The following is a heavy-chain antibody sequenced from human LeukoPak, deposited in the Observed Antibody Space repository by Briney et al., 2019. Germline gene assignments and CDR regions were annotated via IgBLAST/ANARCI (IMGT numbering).Heavy chain of an antibody. CDR2: ISYDGSNK. J-gene: IGHJ4*02. Sequence: GRSLRLSCAASGFTFSSYGMHWVRQAPGKGLEWVAVISYDGSNKYYADSVKGRFTISRDNSKNTLYLQMNSLRAEDTAVYYCAKVEGASKASVYWGQGALVTVSS. D-gene: IGHD1-1*01. CDR1: GFTFSSYG. CDR3: AKVEGASKASVY. V-gene: IGHV3-30*18.